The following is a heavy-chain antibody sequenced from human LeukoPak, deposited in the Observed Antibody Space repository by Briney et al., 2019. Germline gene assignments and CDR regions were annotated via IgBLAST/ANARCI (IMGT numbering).Heavy chain of an antibody. V-gene: IGHV3-43*02. CDR3: AKDRDTSGYTH. D-gene: IGHD3-22*01. CDR1: GFTFDDYA. CDR2: ITGDGGRT. J-gene: IGHJ4*02. Sequence: GGSLRLSCAASGFTFDDYAMHWGRQAPGKGLEWVSFITGDGGRTYYADSVKGRFTISRDNSKKSLYLQMSRLRTEDTALYFCAKDRDTSGYTHWGQGTLVSVSS.